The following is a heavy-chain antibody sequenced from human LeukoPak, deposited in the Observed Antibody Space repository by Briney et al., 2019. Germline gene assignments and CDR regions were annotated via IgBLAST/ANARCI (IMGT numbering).Heavy chain of an antibody. CDR2: MNPNSGNT. Sequence: ASVKVSCKASVYTFSSYDINWVRQATGQGLEWMGWMNPNSGNTGYAQKFQGRVSMTSNTSISTAYMELSGLRSEDTAVYYCTRGLRREQQLLRAFDDWGQGTLVTVSS. CDR1: VYTFSSYD. CDR3: TRGLRREQQLLRAFDD. V-gene: IGHV1-8*01. J-gene: IGHJ4*02. D-gene: IGHD6-13*01.